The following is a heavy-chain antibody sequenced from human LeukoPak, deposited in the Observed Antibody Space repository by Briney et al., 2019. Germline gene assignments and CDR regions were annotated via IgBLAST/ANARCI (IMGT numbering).Heavy chain of an antibody. J-gene: IGHJ3*02. V-gene: IGHV1-2*02. CDR2: INPNSGGT. Sequence: VASVKVSCKASGYTFTGYYMHWVRQAPGQGLEWMGWINPNSGGTNYAQKFQGRVTMTRDTSISTAYMELSRLRSDDTAVYYCASEDIVVVPAAIGAFDIWGQGTMVTVSS. CDR3: ASEDIVVVPAAIGAFDI. D-gene: IGHD2-2*02. CDR1: GYTFTGYY.